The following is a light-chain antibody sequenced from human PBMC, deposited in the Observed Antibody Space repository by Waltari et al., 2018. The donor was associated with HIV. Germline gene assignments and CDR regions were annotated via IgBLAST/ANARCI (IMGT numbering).Light chain of an antibody. V-gene: IGKV1-39*01. CDR1: QSISTH. J-gene: IGKJ3*01. Sequence: DIQMTQSPSSLSASVGDRITISCRASQSISTHLNWYQQKLGKVPKVLIYGASTLQSGAPSRFSCSGSGTHFTLTISNLQPEDFATYYCQQSYSNPLTFGPGTKVD. CDR2: GAS. CDR3: QQSYSNPLT.